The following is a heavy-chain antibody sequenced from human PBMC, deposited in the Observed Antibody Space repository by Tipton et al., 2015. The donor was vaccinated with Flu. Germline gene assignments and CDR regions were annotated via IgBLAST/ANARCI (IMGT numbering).Heavy chain of an antibody. CDR2: IIPIFGTA. Sequence: QLVQSGAEVKKPGSSVKVSCKASGGTFSSNAISWVRQAPGQGLEWRGGIIPIFGTANYAQKFQGRVTITADESTSTAYVELSSLRSETTAGYYCARGLEYGDSIGYWGQGTLVTVSS. CDR3: ARGLEYGDSIGY. D-gene: IGHD4-17*01. V-gene: IGHV1-69*01. CDR1: GGTFSSNA. J-gene: IGHJ4*02.